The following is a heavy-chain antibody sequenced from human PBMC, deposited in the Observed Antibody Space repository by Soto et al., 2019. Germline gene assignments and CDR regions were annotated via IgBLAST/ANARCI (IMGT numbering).Heavy chain of an antibody. V-gene: IGHV1-18*04. CDR3: ARDWSRYYDNSGLIWFY. D-gene: IGHD3-22*01. J-gene: IGHJ4*02. CDR1: GYTFRSYG. CDR2: ISAYNGDT. Sequence: GASVKVSCKASGYTFRSYGISWVRQAPGQGLEWVGWISAYNGDTHYAPKFQDRITLTTETSTDTAYMELRSLRLDGTAVYYCARDWSRYYDNSGLIWFYWGQGSLVTGS.